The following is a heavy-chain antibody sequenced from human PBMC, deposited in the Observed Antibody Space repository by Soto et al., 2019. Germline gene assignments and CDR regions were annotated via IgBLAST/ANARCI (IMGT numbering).Heavy chain of an antibody. J-gene: IGHJ6*02. Sequence: QVQLVQSGDEVRKPGSSVKVSCKASGYIFVNYGIAWVRQAPGQGLEWMGWISPYSGNTHYASKVQGRLTMTTDTATTTTYMDLGSLTPDATAAYYCAMVDNYVTPTPQDVWGQGTTVTVSS. CDR3: AMVDNYVTPTPQDV. V-gene: IGHV1-18*01. CDR1: GYIFVNYG. D-gene: IGHD3-16*01. CDR2: ISPYSGNT.